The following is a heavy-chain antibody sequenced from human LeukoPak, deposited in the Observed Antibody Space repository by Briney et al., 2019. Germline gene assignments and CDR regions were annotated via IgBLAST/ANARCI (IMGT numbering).Heavy chain of an antibody. J-gene: IGHJ3*02. D-gene: IGHD3-10*01. CDR3: AKSNGYGLVDI. CDR1: GGSFRGYY. CDR2: INHSGST. V-gene: IGHV4-34*01. Sequence: SETLALTCGVYGGSFRGYYWNWIRQPPGKGLEWIGEINHSGSTNYNPSLKSRVTISVDTSRNQFSLKLTSVTAADTAVYYCAKSNGYGLVDIWGQGTMVTVSS.